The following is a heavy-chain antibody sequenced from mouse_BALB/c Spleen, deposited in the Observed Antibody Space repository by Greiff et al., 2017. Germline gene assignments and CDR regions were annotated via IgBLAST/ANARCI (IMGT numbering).Heavy chain of an antibody. D-gene: IGHD2-14*01. J-gene: IGHJ4*01. Sequence: EVQGVESGGGLVKPGGSLKLSCAASGFAFSSYDMSWVRQTPEKRLEWVAYISSGGGSTYYPDTVKGRFTISRDNAKNTLYLQMTSLRSEDTAMYYCARLDYRYDGYAMDYWGQGTSVTVSS. V-gene: IGHV5-12-1*01. CDR3: ARLDYRYDGYAMDY. CDR1: GFAFSSYD. CDR2: ISSGGGST.